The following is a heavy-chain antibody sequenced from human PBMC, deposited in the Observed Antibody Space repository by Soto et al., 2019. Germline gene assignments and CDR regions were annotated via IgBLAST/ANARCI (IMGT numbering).Heavy chain of an antibody. CDR3: AGQIAAAQHSYYYGMDV. D-gene: IGHD6-13*01. CDR2: IYPGDSDT. J-gene: IGHJ6*02. CDR1: GYSFTSYW. Sequence: PGESLKISCKGSGYSFTSYWIGWVRQMPGKGLEWMGIIYPGDSDTRYSPSFQGQVTISADKSISTAYLQWSSLKASDTAMYYCAGQIAAAQHSYYYGMDVWGQGTTVTVSS. V-gene: IGHV5-51*01.